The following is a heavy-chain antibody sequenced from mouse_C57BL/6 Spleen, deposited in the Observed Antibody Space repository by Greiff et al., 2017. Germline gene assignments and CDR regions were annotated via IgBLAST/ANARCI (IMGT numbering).Heavy chain of an antibody. CDR2: IYPGSGNP. CDR1: GYTFTDYY. J-gene: IGHJ4*01. V-gene: IGHV1-76*01. D-gene: IGHD2-2*01. Sequence: QVQLQQSGAELVRPGASVKLSCKASGYTFTDYYINWVKQRPGQGLEWIARIYPGSGNPYYNEKFKGKATLTAEKSSSSAYMQLSSLTSEDSAVYFCARGDGYDGAMDYWGQGTSVTVSS. CDR3: ARGDGYDGAMDY.